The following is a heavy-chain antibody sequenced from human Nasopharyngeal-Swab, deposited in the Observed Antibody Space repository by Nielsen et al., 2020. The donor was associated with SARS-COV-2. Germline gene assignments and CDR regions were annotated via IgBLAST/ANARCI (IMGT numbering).Heavy chain of an antibody. J-gene: IGHJ4*02. D-gene: IGHD3-10*01. CDR1: GFTFSSYA. V-gene: IGHV3-74*01. CDR2: INSDGSST. Sequence: GGSLRLSCAASGFTFSSYAMSWVRQAPGKGLVWVSRINSDGSSTIYADSVKGRFTISRDNAKNTLYLQMNTLGAEDTAVYYCASDSGSFSPAHAYWGQGTLVTVSS. CDR3: ASDSGSFSPAHAY.